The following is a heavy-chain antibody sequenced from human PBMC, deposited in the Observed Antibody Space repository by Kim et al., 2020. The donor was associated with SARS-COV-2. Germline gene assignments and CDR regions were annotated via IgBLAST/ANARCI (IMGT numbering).Heavy chain of an antibody. CDR2: IWYDGSYK. CDR3: VRNGRREGYDRGFFDN. J-gene: IGHJ4*01. Sequence: GGSLRLSCAASGFTFSNYGMHWVRQAPGKGLEWVAVIWYDGSYKFYGDAVKGRFTISRDNSKNTVYLQMSGLRDEDTAVYYCVRNGRREGYDRGFFDNWGHGTLVTVSS. CDR1: GFTFSNYG. V-gene: IGHV3-33*01. D-gene: IGHD5-12*01.